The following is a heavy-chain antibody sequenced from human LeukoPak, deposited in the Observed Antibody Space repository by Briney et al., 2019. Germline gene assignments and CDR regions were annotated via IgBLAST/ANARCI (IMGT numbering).Heavy chain of an antibody. Sequence: GGSLRLSCAASGFTFSSYGMHWVRQAPGKGLEWVAVISYDGSNKYYADSVKGRFTISRDNSKNTLYLQMNSLRAEDTAVYYCAKLFMITFGGVIADYFDYWGQGTLVTVSS. CDR3: AKLFMITFGGVIADYFDY. CDR1: GFTFSSYG. J-gene: IGHJ4*02. D-gene: IGHD3-16*02. CDR2: ISYDGSNK. V-gene: IGHV3-30*18.